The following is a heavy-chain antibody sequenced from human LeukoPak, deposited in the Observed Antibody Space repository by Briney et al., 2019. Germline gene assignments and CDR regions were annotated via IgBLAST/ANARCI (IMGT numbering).Heavy chain of an antibody. CDR2: IYTSGST. D-gene: IGHD6-13*01. CDR1: GGSISSYY. J-gene: IGHJ4*02. CDR3: ASRPAGSTWYGVFDY. V-gene: IGHV4-4*07. Sequence: PSETLSLTCTVSGGSISSYYWSWIRQPAGKGLEWIGRIYTSGSTNYNPSLKSRVTMSLDTSRDQFSLRLSSVTAADTAIYYCASRPAGSTWYGVFDYWSQGTLVTVSS.